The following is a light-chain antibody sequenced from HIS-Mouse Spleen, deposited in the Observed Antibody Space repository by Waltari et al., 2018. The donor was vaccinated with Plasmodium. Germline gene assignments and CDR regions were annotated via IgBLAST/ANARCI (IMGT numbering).Light chain of an antibody. J-gene: IGLJ2*01. CDR2: EGS. V-gene: IGLV2-23*01. Sequence: QSALTQPASVSGSPGQSITISCTGTSSDVGSYNLASWYQHHPGKAPKLMLYEGSKRPSWVSNRFSGSKSGNTASLTISGLQAEDEADYYCCSYAGSRMVFGGGTKLTVL. CDR3: CSYAGSRMV. CDR1: SSDVGSYNL.